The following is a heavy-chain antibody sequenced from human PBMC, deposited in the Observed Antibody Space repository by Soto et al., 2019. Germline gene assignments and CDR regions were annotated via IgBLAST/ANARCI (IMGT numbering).Heavy chain of an antibody. CDR1: GFTFSSYA. CDR3: AKGYLEDLDFDY. Sequence: QVQLVESGGGVVQPGRSLRLSCAASGFTFSSYAMHWVRQAPGKGLEWVAVISYDGSNKYYADSVKGRFTISRDNSKNTLYLQMNSLRAEDTAVYYCAKGYLEDLDFDYWGQGTLVTVSS. V-gene: IGHV3-30-3*01. CDR2: ISYDGSNK. J-gene: IGHJ4*02. D-gene: IGHD1-1*01.